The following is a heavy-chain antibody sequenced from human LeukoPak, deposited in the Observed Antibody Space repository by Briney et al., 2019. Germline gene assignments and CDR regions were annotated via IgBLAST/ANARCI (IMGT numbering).Heavy chain of an antibody. CDR3: AKVLVGATTNYFDY. CDR2: ISYDGSNK. CDR1: GFTFDSYA. D-gene: IGHD1-26*01. Sequence: GGSLRLSCAASGFTFDSYAMTWVRQAPGKGLEWVAVISYDGSNKYYADSVKGRFTISRDNSKNTLYLQMNSLRAEDTAVYYCAKVLVGATTNYFDYWGQGTLVTVSS. J-gene: IGHJ4*02. V-gene: IGHV3-30*18.